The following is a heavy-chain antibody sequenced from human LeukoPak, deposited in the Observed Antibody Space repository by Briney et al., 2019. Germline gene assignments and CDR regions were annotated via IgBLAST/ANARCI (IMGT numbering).Heavy chain of an antibody. CDR2: IRYDGSLT. CDR1: GFSFVNFC. Sequence: GGSLRLSCAPSGFSFVNFCFHWLRQAPGKGLEWVAFIRYDGSLTDYADSMKGRFTVARDNSKNTVSLHMNSLRPEDAAVYYCAKDAVALQDEYYFDSWGQGTLVAVSS. CDR3: AKDAVALQDEYYFDS. D-gene: IGHD2/OR15-2a*01. V-gene: IGHV3-30*02. J-gene: IGHJ4*02.